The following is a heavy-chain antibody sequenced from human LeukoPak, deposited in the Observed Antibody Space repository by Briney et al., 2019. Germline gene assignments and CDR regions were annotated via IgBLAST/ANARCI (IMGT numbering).Heavy chain of an antibody. CDR2: GNHNGGT. V-gene: IGHV4-34*01. D-gene: IGHD1-26*01. CDR3: AKNGQSGFSFDP. CDR1: GGSLNNYY. Sequence: SETLSLTCAVYGGSLNNYYWSWIRQSPGKGLEWLGEGNHNGGTKYNPSLKSRVTISADSSRNQFSLKLTSVTAADTVVYHCAKNGQSGFSFDPWGQGTLVTVSS. J-gene: IGHJ5*02.